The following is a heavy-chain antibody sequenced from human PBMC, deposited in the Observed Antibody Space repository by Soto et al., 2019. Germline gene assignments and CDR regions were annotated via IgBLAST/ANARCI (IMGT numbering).Heavy chain of an antibody. Sequence: SVKVSCKASGGTFSSYAISWVRQAPGQGLEWMGGIIPIFGTANYAQKFQGRVTITADESTSTAYMELSSLRSEDTAVYYCARVGSSNYYYGMDVWGQGTTVTVPS. CDR3: ARVGSSNYYYGMDV. J-gene: IGHJ6*02. CDR2: IIPIFGTA. CDR1: GGTFSSYA. D-gene: IGHD6-6*01. V-gene: IGHV1-69*13.